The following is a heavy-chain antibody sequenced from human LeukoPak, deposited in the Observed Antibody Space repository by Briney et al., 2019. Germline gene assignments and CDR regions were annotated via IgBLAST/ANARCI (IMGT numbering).Heavy chain of an antibody. V-gene: IGHV4-61*02. CDR1: GGSISSGSYY. CDR2: IYTSGST. D-gene: IGHD2-2*01. Sequence: SQTLSLTCTVSGGSISSGSYYWSWIRQPAGKGLEWIGRIYTSGSTYYNPSLKSRVTISVDTSKNQFSLKLSSVTAADTAVYYCARHAIDIVVVPAASNWFDPWGQGTLVTVSS. CDR3: ARHAIDIVVVPAASNWFDP. J-gene: IGHJ5*02.